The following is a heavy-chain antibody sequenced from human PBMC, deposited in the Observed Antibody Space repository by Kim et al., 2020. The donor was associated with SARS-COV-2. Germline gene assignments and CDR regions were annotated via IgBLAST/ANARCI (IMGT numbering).Heavy chain of an antibody. V-gene: IGHV5-10-1*01. Sequence: GESLKISCKGSGYSFTSYWISWVRQMPGKGLEWMGRIDPSDSYTNYSPSFQGHVTISADKSISTAYLQWSSLKASDTAMYYCARLRITMVRGVINYYYGMDVWGQGTTVTVSS. CDR1: GYSFTSYW. D-gene: IGHD3-10*01. CDR2: IDPSDSYT. CDR3: ARLRITMVRGVINYYYGMDV. J-gene: IGHJ6*02.